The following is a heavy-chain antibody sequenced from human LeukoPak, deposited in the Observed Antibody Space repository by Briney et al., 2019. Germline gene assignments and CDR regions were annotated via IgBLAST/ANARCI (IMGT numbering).Heavy chain of an antibody. V-gene: IGHV4-59*01. D-gene: IGHD6-19*01. CDR1: GGSISSYY. J-gene: IGHJ3*02. CDR3: ARGVAGIDAFDI. Sequence: NPSETLSLTCTVSGGSISSYYWSWIRQPPGKGLEWIGYIYNSGSTNYNLPLKSRVTISVDTSKNQFSLKLSSVTAADTAVYYCARGVAGIDAFDIWGPGTVVTVSS. CDR2: IYNSGST.